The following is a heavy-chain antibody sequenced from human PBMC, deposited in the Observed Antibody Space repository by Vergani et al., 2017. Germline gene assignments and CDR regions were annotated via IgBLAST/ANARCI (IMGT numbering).Heavy chain of an antibody. CDR3: ARHSTVEWLVKLGWIDP. D-gene: IGHD6-19*01. Sequence: QLQLQESGPGLVKPSATLSLPCSVSGASIRSSNYYWCWIRQPPRKGLEWIASIYYSGSTYYNPSLKSRVTISVDTAKNKFSLKLSSVTAADTAVYFCARHSTVEWLVKLGWIDPWGQGSLVTVSS. CDR1: GASIRSSNYY. J-gene: IGHJ5*02. CDR2: IYYSGST. V-gene: IGHV4-39*01.